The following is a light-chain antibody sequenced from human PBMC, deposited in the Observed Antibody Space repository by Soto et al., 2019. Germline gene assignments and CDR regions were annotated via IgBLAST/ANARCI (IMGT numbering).Light chain of an antibody. CDR1: SSDVGAYNY. CDR2: EVS. CDR3: SSFTSSSTFV. J-gene: IGLJ1*01. Sequence: QSVLTQPPSASGSPGQSVTISCTGTSSDVGAYNYVSWYQQLPGKAPKLIIYEVSKRPSGVSDRFSGSKSGNTASLTISGLQPEDEADYYCSSFTSSSTFVFGTGTKVTVL. V-gene: IGLV2-8*01.